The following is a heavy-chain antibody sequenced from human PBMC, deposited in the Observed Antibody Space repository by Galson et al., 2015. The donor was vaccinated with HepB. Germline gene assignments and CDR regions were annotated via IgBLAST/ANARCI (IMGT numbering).Heavy chain of an antibody. CDR3: ARPPRGYSYSYEY. CDR2: ISSSSSTI. V-gene: IGHV3-11*01. Sequence: SLRLSCAASGFAFSDYYMSWIRQAPGKGLEWISYISSSSSTIYYADSVKGRFTISRDNAKNSLYLQVNSLRAEDTAVYYCARPPRGYSYSYEYWGQGTLVTVSS. J-gene: IGHJ4*02. CDR1: GFAFSDYY. D-gene: IGHD5-18*01.